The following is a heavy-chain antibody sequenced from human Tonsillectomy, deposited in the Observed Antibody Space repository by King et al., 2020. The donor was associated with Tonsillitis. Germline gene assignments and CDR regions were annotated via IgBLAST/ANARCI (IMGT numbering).Heavy chain of an antibody. Sequence: QLVQSGAEVKKPGESLKISCKGSGYSFTSYWIGWVRQMPGKGLEWMGIIYPGDCDTRYSPTFQGQVTISADKSISTAYLQWSSLTAADTAMYYCARGHSGSYHYPPFDYWGQGTLVTVSS. V-gene: IGHV5-51*01. CDR1: GYSFTSYW. D-gene: IGHD3-10*01. CDR2: IYPGDCDT. J-gene: IGHJ4*02. CDR3: ARGHSGSYHYPPFDY.